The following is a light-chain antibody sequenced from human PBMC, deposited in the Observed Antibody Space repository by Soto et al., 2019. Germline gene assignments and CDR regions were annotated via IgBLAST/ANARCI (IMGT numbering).Light chain of an antibody. V-gene: IGKV4-1*01. Sequence: DIVMTQSPDSLAVSLGERATINCKSSQNILHSSNNKNNFAWYQQKPGQPPKLLIFWASTRASGVPARFSGSGSETDFTLTISSLQAEDVAVYYCQQYYTTPWTFGQGTKVEI. CDR1: QNILHSSNNKNN. CDR3: QQYYTTPWT. CDR2: WAS. J-gene: IGKJ1*01.